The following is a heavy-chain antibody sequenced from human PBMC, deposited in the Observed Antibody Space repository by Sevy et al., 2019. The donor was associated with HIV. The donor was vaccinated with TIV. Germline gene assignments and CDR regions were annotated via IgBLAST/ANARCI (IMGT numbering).Heavy chain of an antibody. CDR3: AREGTIFDVDLFDH. V-gene: IGHV1-8*01. CDR2: MNPNIGNT. D-gene: IGHD3-3*01. CDR1: GYTFTSYD. Sequence: ASVKVSCKASGYTFTSYDIHWVRQATGQGLEWMGSMNPNIGNTDFAQKFQGRVTMTRDTSISTAYMELSSLRSEDTAVYYCAREGTIFDVDLFDHWGQGTLVTVSS. J-gene: IGHJ5*02.